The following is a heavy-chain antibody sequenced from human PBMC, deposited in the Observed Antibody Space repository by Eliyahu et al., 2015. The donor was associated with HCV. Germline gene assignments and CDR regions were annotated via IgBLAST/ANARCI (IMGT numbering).Heavy chain of an antibody. D-gene: IGHD5-12*01. J-gene: IGHJ4*02. CDR2: VSEDGSQT. CDR1: GFTFSIYW. Sequence: ELQLVESGGGLVQPGGSLRLSCAASGFTFSIYWXAWARQAPGKGPEWVAKVSEDGSQTYYVDPVKGRFTISRDNVKNSVFLQMNSLRTEDTAVYYCAKGGWLDSWDQGTLVTVSS. CDR3: AKGGWLDS. V-gene: IGHV3-7*01.